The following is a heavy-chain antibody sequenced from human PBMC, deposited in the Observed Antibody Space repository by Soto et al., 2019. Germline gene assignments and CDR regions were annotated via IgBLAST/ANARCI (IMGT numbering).Heavy chain of an antibody. CDR2: INHRGST. CDR1: GGSFSGYY. D-gene: IGHD2-15*01. V-gene: IGHV4-34*01. CDR3: ARGRDIVVVVAATAFDY. Sequence: SETLSLTCAVYGGSFSGYYWSWIRQPPGKGLEWIGEINHRGSTNYNPSLKSRVTISVDTSKNQFSLKLSSVTAADTVVYYCARGRDIVVVVAATAFDYWGQGTLVTVSS. J-gene: IGHJ4*02.